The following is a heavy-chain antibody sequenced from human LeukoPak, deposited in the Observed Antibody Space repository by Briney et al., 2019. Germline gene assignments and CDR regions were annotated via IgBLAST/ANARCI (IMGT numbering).Heavy chain of an antibody. J-gene: IGHJ3*02. Sequence: SETLSLTCGVYGGSLSGFYWNWIRQPPGKGLEWIGYIYYSGSTNYNPSLKSRVTISVDTSKNQFSLRLSSVTAADTAVYYCARTNAFDIWGQGTMVTVSS. CDR1: GGSLSGFY. V-gene: IGHV4-59*01. CDR2: IYYSGST. CDR3: ARTNAFDI.